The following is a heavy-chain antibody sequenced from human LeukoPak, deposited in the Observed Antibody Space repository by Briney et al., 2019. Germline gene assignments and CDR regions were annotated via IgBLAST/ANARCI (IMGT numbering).Heavy chain of an antibody. Sequence: GGSLRLSCEASGFTFSSYIMSWVRQAPGKGLEWVAFIRYDGSNKYYADSVKGRFTISRDNSKNTLYLQMNSLRAEDTAVYYCAKFSYSRALHYYDSSGSPFDIWGQGTMVTVSS. CDR2: IRYDGSNK. CDR3: AKFSYSRALHYYDSSGSPFDI. D-gene: IGHD3-22*01. CDR1: GFTFSSYI. J-gene: IGHJ3*02. V-gene: IGHV3-30*02.